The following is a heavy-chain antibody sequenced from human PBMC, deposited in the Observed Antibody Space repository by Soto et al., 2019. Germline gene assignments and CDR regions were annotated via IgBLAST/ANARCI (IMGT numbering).Heavy chain of an antibody. CDR2: ILYDGSKK. J-gene: IGHJ6*02. V-gene: IGHV3-30*18. CDR1: GFTSSSYG. D-gene: IGHD6-19*01. Sequence: VGSLRLSCAASGFTSSSYGMHWVRQAPGKGLEWVAVILYDGSKKYYADSVKGRFTISRDNSKNTLYLQMSSLRAEDTALYYCVKDGSSGWPYFDDMDVWGQGTTVTVS. CDR3: VKDGSSGWPYFDDMDV.